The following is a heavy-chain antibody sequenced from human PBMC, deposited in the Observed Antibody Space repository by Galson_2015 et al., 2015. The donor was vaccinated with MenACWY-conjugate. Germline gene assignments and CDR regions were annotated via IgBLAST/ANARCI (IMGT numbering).Heavy chain of an antibody. D-gene: IGHD3-16*01. Sequence: SLRLSCAASGSSLSHYWMSWVRQAPGKGLEWVANIKEDGSERYYVDSVKGRFTISRDNAKNSLFLQMNSLRAEDTAVYYCARPVRVRLNVSPYYFDNWGQGTLVTVSS. CDR3: ARPVRVRLNVSPYYFDN. V-gene: IGHV3-7*03. CDR2: IKEDGSER. J-gene: IGHJ4*02. CDR1: GSSLSHYW.